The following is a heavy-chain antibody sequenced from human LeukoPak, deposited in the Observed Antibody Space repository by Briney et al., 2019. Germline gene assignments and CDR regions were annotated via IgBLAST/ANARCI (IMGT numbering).Heavy chain of an antibody. CDR2: ISSSGSTI. J-gene: IGHJ4*02. Sequence: GGSLRLSCAASGFTFSSYEMGWVRQAPGKGLEWVSYISSSGSTIYYADSVKGRFTISRDNAKNSLYLQMNSLRAEDTAVYYCARDGYSSGWYDYWGQGTLVTVSS. V-gene: IGHV3-48*03. D-gene: IGHD6-19*01. CDR1: GFTFSSYE. CDR3: ARDGYSSGWYDY.